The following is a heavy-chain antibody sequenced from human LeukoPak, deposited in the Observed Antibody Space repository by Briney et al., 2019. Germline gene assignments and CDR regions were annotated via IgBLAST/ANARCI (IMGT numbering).Heavy chain of an antibody. V-gene: IGHV1-8*01. D-gene: IGHD4-23*01. CDR2: MNPNSGNT. J-gene: IGHJ5*02. CDR1: GYTFTSYD. CDR3: ARDYGGSSGWFDP. Sequence: ASVTVSCKASGYTFTSYDINWVRQATGQGLEWMGWMNPNSGNTGYAQKFQGRVTMTRNTSISTAYMELRSLTSEDTAVYYCARDYGGSSGWFDPWGQGTLVTVSS.